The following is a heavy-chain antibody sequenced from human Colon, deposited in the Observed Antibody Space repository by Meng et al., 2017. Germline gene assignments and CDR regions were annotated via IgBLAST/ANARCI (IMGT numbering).Heavy chain of an antibody. CDR2: IRSKAYDGTT. CDR1: GFTFGDYA. CDR3: TRTLAAAGTLLYYYYGMDV. D-gene: IGHD6-13*01. Sequence: GGSLRPSCTASGFTFGDYAMSWFRQAPGKGLEWVGFIRSKAYDGTTEYAASVKGRFTISRDDSKSIAYLQMNSLKTEDTAVYYCTRTLAAAGTLLYYYYGMDVWGQGTTVTVSS. J-gene: IGHJ6*02. V-gene: IGHV3-49*03.